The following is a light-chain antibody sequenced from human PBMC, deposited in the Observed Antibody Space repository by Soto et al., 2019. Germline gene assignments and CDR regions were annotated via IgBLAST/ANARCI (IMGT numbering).Light chain of an antibody. Sequence: DIPMTQSPSTLSASVGDRVTITCRASQSISSWLAWYQQKPWKAPKLLIYDASSLESGVPSRFSGSGSGTEFTLTISSLQPDDFATYYCQQYKSYPGTFGHGTKVDI. V-gene: IGKV1-5*01. CDR1: QSISSW. CDR2: DAS. J-gene: IGKJ1*01. CDR3: QQYKSYPGT.